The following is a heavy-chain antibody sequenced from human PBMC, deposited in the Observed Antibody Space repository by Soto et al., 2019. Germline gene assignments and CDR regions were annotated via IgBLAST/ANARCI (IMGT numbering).Heavy chain of an antibody. Sequence: SETLSLTCTVSGGSISSSRCHWGWIRQPPGKGLEWIASIKYSGTTFYNPSLKSRVTLSVDTSKNQFSLKLSSVTAADTAVYYCARRWGTTFDYWGQGTLVTVSS. D-gene: IGHD3-16*01. CDR3: ARRWGTTFDY. CDR1: GGSISSSRCH. J-gene: IGHJ4*02. CDR2: IKYSGTT. V-gene: IGHV4-39*07.